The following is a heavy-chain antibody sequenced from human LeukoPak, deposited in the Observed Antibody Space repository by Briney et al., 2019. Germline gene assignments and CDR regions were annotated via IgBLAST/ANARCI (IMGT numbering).Heavy chain of an antibody. CDR2: IRYDGSNK. J-gene: IGHJ5*02. CDR1: GFTFSSYG. Sequence: PGGSLRLSCAASGFTFSSYGMHWVRQAPGKRLEWVAFIRYDGSNKYYADSVKGRFTISRDNSKNSLYLQMNRLRAEDTAVYYCAKGQYDFWSGYSLTNWFDPWGQGTLVTVSS. CDR3: AKGQYDFWSGYSLTNWFDP. D-gene: IGHD3-3*01. V-gene: IGHV3-30*02.